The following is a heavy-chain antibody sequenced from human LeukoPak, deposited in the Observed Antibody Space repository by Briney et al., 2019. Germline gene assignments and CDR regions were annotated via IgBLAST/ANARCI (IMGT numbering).Heavy chain of an antibody. D-gene: IGHD2-15*01. CDR2: INHSGST. CDR3: ARVEGSCRGAGCYPFSFDD. CDR1: GGSFSGYY. Sequence: SETPSLTCAVYGGSFSGYYWSWIRQPPGKGLELIGEINHSGSTNYNPSLKSRVTISVDTSKNQFSLKLSSVTAADTAVYYCARVEGSCRGAGCYPFSFDDWGQGNLVTVSS. V-gene: IGHV4-34*01. J-gene: IGHJ4*02.